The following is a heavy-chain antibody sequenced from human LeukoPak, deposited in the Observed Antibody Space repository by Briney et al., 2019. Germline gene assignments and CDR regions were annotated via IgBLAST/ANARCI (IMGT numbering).Heavy chain of an antibody. CDR1: GYTFTSYD. J-gene: IGHJ6*02. V-gene: IGHV1-2*02. D-gene: IGHD5-12*01. CDR3: ARALGYRYGMDV. Sequence: ASVKVSCKASGYTFTSYDINWVRQAPGQGLEWMGWINPNSGGTNYAQKFQGRVTMTRDTSISIAYMELSRLRSDDTAVYYCARALGYRYGMDVWGQGTTVTVSS. CDR2: INPNSGGT.